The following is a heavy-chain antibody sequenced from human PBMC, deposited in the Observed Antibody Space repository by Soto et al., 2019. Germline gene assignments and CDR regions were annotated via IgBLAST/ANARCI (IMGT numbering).Heavy chain of an antibody. CDR3: VRGFLEYGAFDI. J-gene: IGHJ3*02. D-gene: IGHD3-3*01. CDR2: LSSDGSNK. V-gene: IGHV3-30*03. Sequence: GGSLRVSCAASGFTFSSYGMHWVRQATGKGLERLAVLSSDGSNKYYPNSVKGRFTISQHNSKHTLHLQMNRLRAEDTAVYYCVRGFLEYGAFDIWGQGTMVTVSS. CDR1: GFTFSSYG.